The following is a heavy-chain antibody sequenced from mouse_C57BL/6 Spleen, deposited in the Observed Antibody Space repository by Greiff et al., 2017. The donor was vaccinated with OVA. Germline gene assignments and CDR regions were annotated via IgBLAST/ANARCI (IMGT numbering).Heavy chain of an antibody. J-gene: IGHJ1*03. D-gene: IGHD1-1*01. V-gene: IGHV5-4*01. CDR3: ARGGDYYGSSYVGYFDV. CDR1: GFTFSSYA. Sequence: EVQGVESGGGLVKPGGSLKLSCAASGFTFSSYAMSWVRQTPEKRLEWVATISDGGSYTYYPDNVKGRFTISRDNAKNDLYLQMSHLKSEDTAMYYCARGGDYYGSSYVGYFDVWGTGTTVTVSS. CDR2: ISDGGSYT.